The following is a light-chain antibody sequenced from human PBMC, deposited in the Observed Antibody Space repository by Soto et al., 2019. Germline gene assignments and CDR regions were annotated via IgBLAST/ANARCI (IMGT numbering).Light chain of an antibody. V-gene: IGKV1-27*01. CDR3: QKYDSAPLT. J-gene: IGKJ4*01. CDR1: QDINRY. CDR2: AAS. Sequence: DIQMTQSPSSLSASVADRVTVTCRASQDINRYLAWYQQRPGQVPDLLIYAASTLHSGVSSRFSGSGSGTHFTLTISSLQPEDVATYYCQKYDSAPLTFGGGTKVDIK.